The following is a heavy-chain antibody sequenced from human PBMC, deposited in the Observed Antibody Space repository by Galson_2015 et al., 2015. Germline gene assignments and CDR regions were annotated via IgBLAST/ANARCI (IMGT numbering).Heavy chain of an antibody. J-gene: IGHJ4*02. V-gene: IGHV3-23*01. CDR1: GFTFSSYA. CDR2: ISGSGGST. Sequence: SLRLSCAASGFTFSSYAMSWVRQAPGKGLEWVSAISGSGGSTYYADSVKGRFTISRDNSKNTLYLQMNSLRAEDTAVYYCAKDHESIAAAGSKPIDYWGQGTLVTVSS. D-gene: IGHD6-13*01. CDR3: AKDHESIAAAGSKPIDY.